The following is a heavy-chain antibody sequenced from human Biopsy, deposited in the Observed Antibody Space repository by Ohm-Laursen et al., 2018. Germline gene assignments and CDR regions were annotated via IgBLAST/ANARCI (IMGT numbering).Heavy chain of an antibody. Sequence: SLRLSCSASGFTFNNYGMQWVRQAPGKGLEWVAFIFYDGSNTYYADSVKGRFTISRDNSRDTLYLQMSSLRAEDTAVYYCARHPTGFWFDPWGQGTLVTVSS. CDR3: ARHPTGFWFDP. V-gene: IGHV3-30*03. CDR2: IFYDGSNT. J-gene: IGHJ5*02. CDR1: GFTFNNYG.